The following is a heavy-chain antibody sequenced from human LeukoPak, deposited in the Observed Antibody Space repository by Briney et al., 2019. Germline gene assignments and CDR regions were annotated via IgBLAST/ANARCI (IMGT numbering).Heavy chain of an antibody. Sequence: PGGSLRLSCAASGFTFSSYAMSWVRQAPGEGLEWVSAISGSGGSTYYADSVKGRFAISRDNSKNTLYLQMNSLRAEDTAVYYCAARSNNWYILDYWGQGTLVTVSS. J-gene: IGHJ4*02. V-gene: IGHV3-23*01. D-gene: IGHD1/OR15-1a*01. CDR3: AARSNNWYILDY. CDR2: ISGSGGST. CDR1: GFTFSSYA.